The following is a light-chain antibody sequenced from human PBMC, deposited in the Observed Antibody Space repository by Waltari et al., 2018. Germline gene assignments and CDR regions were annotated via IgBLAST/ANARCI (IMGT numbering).Light chain of an antibody. CDR2: DVT. Sequence: QSALTQPASVSGSPGQSITISFPGTSRDVGGFNYVSWYQQHPGEAPKLLLYDVTQRPSGVSNRFSGSKSANTASLTISGLQAGDEAHYYCSSYSSISTLVFGGGTKLTVL. V-gene: IGLV2-14*03. CDR3: SSYSSISTLV. J-gene: IGLJ2*01. CDR1: SRDVGGFNY.